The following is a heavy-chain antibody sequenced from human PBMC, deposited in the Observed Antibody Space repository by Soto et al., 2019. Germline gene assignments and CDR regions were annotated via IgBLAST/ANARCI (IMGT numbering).Heavy chain of an antibody. CDR2: INHSGST. V-gene: IGHV4-34*01. CDR1: GGSFSGYY. CDR3: ARDARFYGSGSLDAFDI. Sequence: QVQLQQWGAGLLKPSETLSLTCAVYGGSFSGYYWSWIRQPPGKGLEWIGEINHSGSTNYNPSRKSRVTISVDTSKNQFSLKLSSVTAADTAVYYCARDARFYGSGSLDAFDIWGQGTMVTVSS. J-gene: IGHJ3*02. D-gene: IGHD3-10*01.